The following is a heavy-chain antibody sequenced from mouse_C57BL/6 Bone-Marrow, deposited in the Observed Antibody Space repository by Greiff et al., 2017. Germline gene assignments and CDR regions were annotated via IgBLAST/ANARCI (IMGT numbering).Heavy chain of an antibody. V-gene: IGHV5-4*01. D-gene: IGHD2-4*01. CDR1: GFTFSSYA. J-gene: IGHJ2*01. Sequence: EVKVVESGGGLVKPGGSLKLSCAASGFTFSSYAMTWVRQTPEKRLEWVATISVGGSYTYYPDNVKGRSTVSRDNAKNNLYLQISHLKSEDTAMYYCAREGDYDYGKYDFDYWGQGTTLTVSS. CDR3: AREGDYDYGKYDFDY. CDR2: ISVGGSYT.